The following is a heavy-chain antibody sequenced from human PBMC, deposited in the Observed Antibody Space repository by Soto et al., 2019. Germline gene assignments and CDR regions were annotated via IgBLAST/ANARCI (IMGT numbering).Heavy chain of an antibody. V-gene: IGHV3-23*05. J-gene: IGHJ4*02. D-gene: IGHD2-2*01. Sequence: EVQLLESGGDLVQPGGSLRLSCAASGFTFTNYLMTWVRQAPGKGLEWVSTIDKSGGDTYYADSVKGRFTISRDNSKNTLYLQMHGLRAEDTALYYCAKDTYSRSWYFWGQGTLVTVSS. CDR1: GFTFTNYL. CDR2: IDKSGGDT. CDR3: AKDTYSRSWYF.